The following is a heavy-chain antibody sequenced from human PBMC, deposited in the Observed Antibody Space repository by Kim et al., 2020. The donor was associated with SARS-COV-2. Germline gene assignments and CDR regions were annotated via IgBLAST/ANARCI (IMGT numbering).Heavy chain of an antibody. CDR3: AKDRVSGIVAPEGHFDP. J-gene: IGHJ5*02. Sequence: GGSLRLSCAASGFTFSSYAMSWVRQAPGKGLEWVSAISGSGGSTYYADSVKGRFTISRDNSKNTLYLQMNSLRAEDTAVYYCAKDRVSGIVAPEGHFDPGGQGTVDTVS. D-gene: IGHD1-26*01. V-gene: IGHV3-23*01. CDR1: GFTFSSYA. CDR2: ISGSGGST.